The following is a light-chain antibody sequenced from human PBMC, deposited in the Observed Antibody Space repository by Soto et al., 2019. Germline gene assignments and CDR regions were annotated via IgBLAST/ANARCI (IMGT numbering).Light chain of an antibody. V-gene: IGKV3-11*01. Sequence: EIVLTQSPVTLSLSPGERATLSCRASQSVSSYLAWYQQKPGQAPRLLIYDAFNRATGIPARFSGSGSGTDFTLTISSLEPEDFAVYYCQQRSNWPPITFGQGTRLEI. CDR2: DAF. CDR1: QSVSSY. J-gene: IGKJ5*01. CDR3: QQRSNWPPIT.